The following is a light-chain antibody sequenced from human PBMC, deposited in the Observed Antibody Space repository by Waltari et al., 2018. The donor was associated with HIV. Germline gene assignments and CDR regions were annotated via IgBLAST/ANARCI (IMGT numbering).Light chain of an antibody. J-gene: IGLJ3*02. CDR3: CSYAYSSNWV. Sequence: QFALSQPASVHGSPGQSTTISCTGRGSYVGNYNCLSGYQQNPGKATKLMIYEGITRPSGVSNRFSGSKSGNTASLTISGLQAEDEADYYCCSYAYSSNWVFGGGTKLTVL. CDR1: GSYVGNYNC. V-gene: IGLV2-23*01. CDR2: EGI.